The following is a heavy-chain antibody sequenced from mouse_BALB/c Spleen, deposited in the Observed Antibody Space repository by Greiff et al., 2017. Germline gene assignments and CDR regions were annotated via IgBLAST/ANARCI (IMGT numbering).Heavy chain of an antibody. CDR2: INPNNGGT. V-gene: IGHV1-18*01. CDR1: GYTFTEYT. J-gene: IGHJ4*01. Sequence: VHVKQSGPELVKPGASVKISCKTSGYTFTEYTMHWVKQSHGKSLEWIGGINPNNGGTSYNQKFKGKATLTVDKSSSTAYMELRSLTSEDSAVYYCATEGMITDAMDYWGQGTSVTVSS. D-gene: IGHD2-4*01. CDR3: ATEGMITDAMDY.